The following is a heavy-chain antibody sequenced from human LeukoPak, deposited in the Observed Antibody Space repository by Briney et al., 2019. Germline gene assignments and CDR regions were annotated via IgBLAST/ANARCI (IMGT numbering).Heavy chain of an antibody. D-gene: IGHD6-13*01. V-gene: IGHV3-30*04. CDR1: GFTFSGYA. J-gene: IGHJ4*02. Sequence: PGRSLRLSCAASGFTFSGYALHWVRQAPGKGLEWVAVISNDANNKHYADSVKGRFTISRDKSKNTLYLQMNSPRPEDTAVYYCARGAGASGGRDYYSDYWGQGMLVAVSS. CDR3: ARGAGASGGRDYYSDY. CDR2: ISNDANNK.